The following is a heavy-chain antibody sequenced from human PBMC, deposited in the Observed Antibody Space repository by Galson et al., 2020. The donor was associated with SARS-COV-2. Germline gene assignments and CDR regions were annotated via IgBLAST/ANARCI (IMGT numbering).Heavy chain of an antibody. CDR2: IYYSGST. Sequence: QTSETLSLTCTVSPGSISSYYWRWIRHPPGNGLEWLGPIYYSGSTHYNPPLKSRVTISVDTSKNQFSLKLSSVSAADTAVYYCARDYYDSSGEYYFDYWGQGTLVTVSS. D-gene: IGHD3-22*01. V-gene: IGHV4-59*01. J-gene: IGHJ4*02. CDR3: ARDYYDSSGEYYFDY. CDR1: PGSISSYY.